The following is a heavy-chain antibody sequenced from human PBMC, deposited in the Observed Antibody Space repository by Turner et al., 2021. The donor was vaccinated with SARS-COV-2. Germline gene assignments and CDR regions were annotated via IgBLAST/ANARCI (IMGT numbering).Heavy chain of an antibody. CDR3: ARLLNPGSYYYYYYGMDV. D-gene: IGHD3-10*01. V-gene: IGHV4-39*01. CDR1: VGSLGSSNSY. CDR2: IYYSGST. Sequence: QLQLQESGPGLVNPSETLSLTSPVSVGSLGSSNSYWGWIRQPPGKGLEWFGGIYYSGSTYYNPSLKSRVTISVDTSKNQFSLKLSSVTAADTAVYYCARLLNPGSYYYYYYGMDVWGQGTTVTVSS. J-gene: IGHJ6*02.